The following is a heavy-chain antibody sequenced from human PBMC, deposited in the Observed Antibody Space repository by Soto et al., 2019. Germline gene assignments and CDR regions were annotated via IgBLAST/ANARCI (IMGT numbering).Heavy chain of an antibody. CDR3: ARVERGTATTVVDAFDI. V-gene: IGHV4-61*01. CDR2: MSQSGGT. Sequence: SLSLTCAASGGFLSTGSYYWSWIRQPPGKGQEWIGEMSQSGGTHCNPSLKSRVTISVDTSKNQFSLKMSSVTAADTALYYCARVERGTATTVVDAFDIWGPGTMVTVSS. D-gene: IGHD1-1*01. CDR1: GGFLSTGSYY. J-gene: IGHJ3*02.